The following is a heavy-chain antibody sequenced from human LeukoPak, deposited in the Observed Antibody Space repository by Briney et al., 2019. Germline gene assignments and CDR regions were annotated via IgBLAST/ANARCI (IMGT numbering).Heavy chain of an antibody. D-gene: IGHD3-22*01. V-gene: IGHV3-30*02. CDR1: GSTFSSYG. CDR3: AKDEGYYYDSSGYHLDY. J-gene: IGHJ4*02. CDR2: IRYDGSNK. Sequence: GGSLRLSCAASGSTFSSYGMHWVRQAPGKGLEWVAFIRYDGSNKYYADSVKGRFTISRDNSKNTLYLQMNSLRAEDTAVYYCAKDEGYYYDSSGYHLDYWGQGTLVTVSS.